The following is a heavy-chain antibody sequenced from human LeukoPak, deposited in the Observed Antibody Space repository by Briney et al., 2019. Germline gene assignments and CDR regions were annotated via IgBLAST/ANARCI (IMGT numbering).Heavy chain of an antibody. V-gene: IGHV1-18*01. J-gene: IGHJ5*02. Sequence: VASVKVSCKASGYTFTSYGISWVRQAPGQGLEWMGWISAYSGNTNYAQKLQGRVTMTTDTSTSTAYMELRSLRSDDTAVYYCAVTMVRGVITNWFDPWGQGTLVTVSS. CDR2: ISAYSGNT. D-gene: IGHD3-10*01. CDR3: AVTMVRGVITNWFDP. CDR1: GYTFTSYG.